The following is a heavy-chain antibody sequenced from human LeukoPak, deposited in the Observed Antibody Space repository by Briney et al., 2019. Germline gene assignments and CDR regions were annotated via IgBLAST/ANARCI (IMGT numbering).Heavy chain of an antibody. J-gene: IGHJ5*02. CDR3: ARELPEVATTKSAWFDP. D-gene: IGHD5-12*01. Sequence: GGSLTLSCAASGFTFDIYAMTWVRQAPGKGPDWVSGISASANSTYYADSVKGRFIISRDNAKDTLYLQMNSLRVEDTAVYYCARELPEVATTKSAWFDPWGQGTLVTVSS. V-gene: IGHV3-23*01. CDR2: ISASANST. CDR1: GFTFDIYA.